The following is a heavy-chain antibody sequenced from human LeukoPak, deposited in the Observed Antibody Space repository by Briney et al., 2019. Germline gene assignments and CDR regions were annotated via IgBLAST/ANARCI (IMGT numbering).Heavy chain of an antibody. Sequence: ASVKVSCKASGYTFTSYGISWVRQAPGQGLEWMGWISAYNGNTNYAQKLQGRVTMTTDTSTSTAYMELRSLRSDDTAVYYCARDLGDCSGGSCYFSYYYYYMDVWGKGTTVTVSS. CDR2: ISAYNGNT. CDR3: ARDLGDCSGGSCYFSYYYYYMDV. J-gene: IGHJ6*03. V-gene: IGHV1-18*01. CDR1: GYTFTSYG. D-gene: IGHD2-15*01.